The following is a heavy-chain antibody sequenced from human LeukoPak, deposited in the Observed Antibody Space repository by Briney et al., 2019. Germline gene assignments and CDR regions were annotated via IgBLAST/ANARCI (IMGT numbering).Heavy chain of an antibody. CDR1: GGTFSSYD. CDR3: ARDEREYYFDY. V-gene: IGHV1-69*01. J-gene: IGHJ4*02. Sequence: ASVKVSCKASGGTFSSYDISWVRQAPGQGLEWMGGIIPIFGTANYAQKFQGRVTITADESTSTAYMELSSLRSEDTAVYYCARDEREYYFDYWGQGTLVTVSS. D-gene: IGHD1-1*01. CDR2: IIPIFGTA.